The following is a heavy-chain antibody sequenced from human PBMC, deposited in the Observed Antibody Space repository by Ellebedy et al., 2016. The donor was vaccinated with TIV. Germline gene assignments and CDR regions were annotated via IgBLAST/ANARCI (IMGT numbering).Heavy chain of an antibody. CDR3: AKERDPLASTSFDS. J-gene: IGHJ4*02. D-gene: IGHD1-1*01. CDR1: GFTFSHYG. V-gene: IGHV3-30*18. Sequence: PGGSLRLSCATSGFTFSHYGMQWVRQAPGEGLEWVAVLAHDGSVIHYADSVKGRFTISRDNSKNTLSLQMYSLRPEDTAVYYCAKERDPLASTSFDSWGQGNLVTVSS. CDR2: LAHDGSVI.